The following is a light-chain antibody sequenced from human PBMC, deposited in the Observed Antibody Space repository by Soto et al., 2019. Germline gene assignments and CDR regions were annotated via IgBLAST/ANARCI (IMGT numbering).Light chain of an antibody. Sequence: EIALTQSPATLSLTPGGGATVSCTRSQSVTNRLAWYQQKPGQTPRLLVCDASNRAAGVPARFSGSGSGADFTLTIISLEPEDSAVYYCQQRYNWPPIPFGQGTLLAI. CDR1: QSVTNR. CDR3: QQRYNWPPIP. V-gene: IGKV3-11*01. J-gene: IGKJ5*01. CDR2: DAS.